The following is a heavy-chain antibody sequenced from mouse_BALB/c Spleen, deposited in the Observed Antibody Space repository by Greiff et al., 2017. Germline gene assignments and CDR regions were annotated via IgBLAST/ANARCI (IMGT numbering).Heavy chain of an antibody. J-gene: IGHJ4*01. V-gene: IGHV14-4*02. CDR3: ARSYYGSSYGYAMDY. Sequence: VQLQQSGAELVRSGASVKLSCTASGFNIKDYYMHWVKQRPEQGLEWIGWIDPENGDTEYDPKFQGKATITADTSSNTAYLQLSSLTSEDTAVYYCARSYYGSSYGYAMDYWGQGTSVTVSS. CDR2: IDPENGDT. CDR1: GFNIKDYY. D-gene: IGHD1-1*01.